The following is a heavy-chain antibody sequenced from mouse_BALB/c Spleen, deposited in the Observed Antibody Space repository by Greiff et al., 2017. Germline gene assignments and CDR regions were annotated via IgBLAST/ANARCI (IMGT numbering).Heavy chain of an antibody. Sequence: DVQLQESGPGLVKPSQSLSLTCTVTGYSITSDYAWNWIRQFPGNKLEWMGYISYSGSTSYNPSLKSRISITRDTSKNQFFLQLNSVTTEDTATYYCARLGDYDEGYAMDYWGQGTSVTVSS. CDR3: ARLGDYDEGYAMDY. CDR1: GYSITSDYA. J-gene: IGHJ4*01. CDR2: ISYSGST. D-gene: IGHD2-4*01. V-gene: IGHV3-2*02.